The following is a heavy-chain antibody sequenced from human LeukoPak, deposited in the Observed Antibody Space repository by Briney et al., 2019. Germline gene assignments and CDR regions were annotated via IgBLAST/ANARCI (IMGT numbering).Heavy chain of an antibody. CDR1: GFTFGDYA. D-gene: IGHD6-6*01. Sequence: PGGSLRLSCTASGFTFGDYAMSWVRQAPGKGLEWVGFIRSKAYGGTTEYAASVKGRFTISRDDSKSIAYLQMNSLKTEDTAVYYCNSFPCSSSSGVGDYWGQGTLVTVSS. J-gene: IGHJ4*02. CDR3: NSFPCSSSSGVGDY. V-gene: IGHV3-49*04. CDR2: IRSKAYGGTT.